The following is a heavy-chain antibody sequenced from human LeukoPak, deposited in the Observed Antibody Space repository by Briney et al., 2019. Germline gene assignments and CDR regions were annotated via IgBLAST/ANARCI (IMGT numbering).Heavy chain of an antibody. J-gene: IGHJ5*02. D-gene: IGHD5-12*01. CDR2: ITGGSGGDT. CDR1: KFTFSSYA. CDR3: ATSGYTGYDHPS. Sequence: GGSLRLSCVASKFTFSSYAMAWVRQAPGKGLEWVSVITGGSGGDTFYADSVKGRFTISRDNSKNTLYLHMNSLRAEDTAVHYCATSGYTGYDHPSWGQGTLVTVSS. V-gene: IGHV3-23*01.